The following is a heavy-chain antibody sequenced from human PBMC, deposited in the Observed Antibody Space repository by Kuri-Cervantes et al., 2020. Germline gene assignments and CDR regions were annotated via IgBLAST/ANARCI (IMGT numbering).Heavy chain of an antibody. CDR1: GFTFSSYA. J-gene: IGHJ4*02. Sequence: GESLKISCAVSGFTFSSYAMHWVRQAPGKGLEWVAVISYDGSNRYYADSVKGRFTISRDNSKNTLYLQMNSLRAEDTAVYYCARDRLWFGEFPYYFDYWGQGTLVTVSS. CDR3: ARDRLWFGEFPYYFDY. CDR2: ISYDGSNR. V-gene: IGHV3-30-3*01. D-gene: IGHD3-10*01.